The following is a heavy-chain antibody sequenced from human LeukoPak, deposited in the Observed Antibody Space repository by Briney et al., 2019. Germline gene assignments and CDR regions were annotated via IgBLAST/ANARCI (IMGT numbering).Heavy chain of an antibody. D-gene: IGHD2-2*01. CDR1: GGSFSGYY. Sequence: SETLSLTCAVYGGSFSGYYWSWIRQPSGKGLEWIGEINHSGSTNYNPSLKSRVTISVDTSKNQFSLKLSSVTAADTAVYYCASGYCSSTSCHSPGYWGQGTLVTVSS. CDR2: INHSGST. CDR3: ASGYCSSTSCHSPGY. J-gene: IGHJ4*02. V-gene: IGHV4-34*01.